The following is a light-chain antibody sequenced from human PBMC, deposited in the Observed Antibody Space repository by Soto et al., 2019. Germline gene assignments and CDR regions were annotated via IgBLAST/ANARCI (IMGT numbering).Light chain of an antibody. V-gene: IGKV3-11*01. CDR2: HTS. CDR3: HQRSIWLT. J-gene: IGKJ4*01. CDR1: QSVSSY. Sequence: EMVLTQSAATLSLPPGERATLSCRASQSVSSYSARYQQKPGQAHRVLIYHTSNRATGIPARFSGSGSGTDFTPTISSLEPEDFAVYYCHQRSIWLTFGGGTKVEIK.